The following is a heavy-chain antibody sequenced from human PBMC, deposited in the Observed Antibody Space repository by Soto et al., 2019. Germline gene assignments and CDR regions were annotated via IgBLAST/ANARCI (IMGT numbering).Heavy chain of an antibody. D-gene: IGHD6-19*01. J-gene: IGHJ5*02. CDR1: GFTFDSYT. CDR2: SNDGGVNT. Sequence: EVQLLESGGGLVQPGGSLRLSCAASGFTFDSYTMSWVRQAPGTGLEWASSSNDGGVNTDYADSVKGRFTISRDNSKTTLYLQMKRLRAEDTALYYCMKGGRARSGVNIPDQWGQGTLVTVS. CDR3: MKGGRARSGVNIPDQ. V-gene: IGHV3-23*01.